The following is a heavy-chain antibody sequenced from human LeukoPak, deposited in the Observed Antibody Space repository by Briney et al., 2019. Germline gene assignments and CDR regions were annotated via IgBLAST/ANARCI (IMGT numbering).Heavy chain of an antibody. CDR3: ATSYRINYFDY. D-gene: IGHD2/OR15-2a*01. Sequence: SETLSLTCTVSSGSISSYYWSWIRQPPGKGLEWIGYIYYSGSTNYNPSLKSRVTISVDTSKNQFSLKLSSVTAADTAVYYCATSYRINYFDYWGQGTLVTVSS. V-gene: IGHV4-59*01. CDR1: SGSISSYY. CDR2: IYYSGST. J-gene: IGHJ4*02.